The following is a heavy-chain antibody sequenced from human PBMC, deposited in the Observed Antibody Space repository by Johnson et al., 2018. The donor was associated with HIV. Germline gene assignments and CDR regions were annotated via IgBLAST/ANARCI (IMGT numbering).Heavy chain of an antibody. CDR2: ISFDGSHK. D-gene: IGHD2-8*02. CDR3: ARDEEVMYAMGAFDI. CDR1: GFIFSSYA. J-gene: IGHJ3*02. Sequence: QVQLVESGGGVVQPGRSLRLSCGASGFIFSSYAMHWVRQAPGKGLEWVALISFDGSHKYYADSVKGRFTISRDNSKNTLYLKMNSLRADDTAVYYCARDEEVMYAMGAFDIWGQGTMLTVSS. V-gene: IGHV3-30*04.